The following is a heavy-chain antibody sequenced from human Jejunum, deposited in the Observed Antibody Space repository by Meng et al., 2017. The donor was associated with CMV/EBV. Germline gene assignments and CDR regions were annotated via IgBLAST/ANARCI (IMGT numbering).Heavy chain of an antibody. D-gene: IGHD7-27*01. Sequence: SCKASGYTFITYYIHWLRQAPGQGLEWMGIINPNGGNTSYARKLQDRLTITADTSTSTVYFDLSSLKSEDTAVYYCVRDRALGGTYWGQGTLVTVSS. CDR2: INPNGGNT. CDR1: GYTFITYY. J-gene: IGHJ4*02. CDR3: VRDRALGGTY. V-gene: IGHV1-46*04.